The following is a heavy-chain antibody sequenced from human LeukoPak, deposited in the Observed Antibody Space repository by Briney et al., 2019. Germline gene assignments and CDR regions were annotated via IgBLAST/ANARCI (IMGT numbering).Heavy chain of an antibody. Sequence: PSHTLSLTCAVYGGSLSGYYCGWIRHPPGKGLEWIGEINHNGSTNYNPSRKSRVTISVDPSKNQFSLKLSSVTAADTAVYYCARRSSRSTSCYYDYWGQGTLVTVSS. CDR2: INHNGST. CDR1: GGSLSGYY. J-gene: IGHJ4*02. V-gene: IGHV4-34*01. CDR3: ARRSSRSTSCYYDY. D-gene: IGHD2-2*01.